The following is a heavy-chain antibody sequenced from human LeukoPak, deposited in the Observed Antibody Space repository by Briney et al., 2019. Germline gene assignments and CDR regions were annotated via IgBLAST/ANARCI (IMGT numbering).Heavy chain of an antibody. Sequence: SETLSLTCTVSGGSISSFYWSWIRQPPGKGLEWIGYMYYGGSPNYNPSLKSRVITSLDTSKNQFSLELNSVTTADTAVYYCVTGRYSYGWYDHWGQGILVTVSS. CDR3: VTGRYSYGWYDH. CDR1: GGSISSFY. CDR2: MYYGGSP. J-gene: IGHJ5*02. V-gene: IGHV4-59*13. D-gene: IGHD1-26*01.